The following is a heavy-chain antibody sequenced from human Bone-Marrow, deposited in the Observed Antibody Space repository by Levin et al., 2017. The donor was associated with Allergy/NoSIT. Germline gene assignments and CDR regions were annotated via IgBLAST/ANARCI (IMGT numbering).Heavy chain of an antibody. CDR2: IIPMAAGGTT. V-gene: IGHV3-15*01. D-gene: IGHD1-26*01. CDR3: SWETSEGSFHH. Sequence: KAGGSLRLSCAASGLSFSHPWMNWVRQTPGKGLEWLGRIIPMAAGGTTYYAAPVKGRFTLSRDDSKNMLFLQLNSLKTEDTAVYYCSWETSEGSFHHWGQGTLVTVSS. J-gene: IGHJ4*02. CDR1: GLSFSHPW.